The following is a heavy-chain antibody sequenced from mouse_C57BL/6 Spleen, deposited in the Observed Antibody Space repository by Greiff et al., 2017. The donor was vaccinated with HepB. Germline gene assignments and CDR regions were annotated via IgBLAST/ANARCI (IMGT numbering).Heavy chain of an antibody. J-gene: IGHJ2*01. CDR1: GYSITSGYY. Sequence: DVKLQESGPGLVKPSQSLSLTCSVTGYSITSGYYWNWIRQFPGNKLEWMGYISYDGSNNYNPSLKNRISITRDTSKNQFFLKLNSVTTEDTATYYCAREGYYGLRNYFDYWGQGTTLTVSS. CDR3: AREGYYGLRNYFDY. CDR2: ISYDGSN. D-gene: IGHD1-1*01. V-gene: IGHV3-6*01.